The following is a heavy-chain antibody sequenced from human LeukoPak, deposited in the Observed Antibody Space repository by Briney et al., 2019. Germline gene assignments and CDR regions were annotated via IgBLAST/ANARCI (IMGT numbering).Heavy chain of an antibody. V-gene: IGHV3-74*01. CDR3: VSFYEAY. Sequence: GRSLRLSCAASGFTFSSYGMHWVRQAPGKGLVWVSHINSDGSWTSYAASVKGRFTISKDNAKNTVYLQMNNLRAEDTAVYYCVSFYEAYWGRGTLVTVSS. J-gene: IGHJ4*02. CDR2: INSDGSWT. D-gene: IGHD2/OR15-2a*01. CDR1: GFTFSSYG.